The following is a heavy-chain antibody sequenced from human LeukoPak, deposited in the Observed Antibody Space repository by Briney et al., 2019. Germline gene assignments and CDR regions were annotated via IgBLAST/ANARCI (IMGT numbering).Heavy chain of an antibody. V-gene: IGHV1-2*02. CDR1: GYTFTGYY. D-gene: IGHD2-15*01. CDR2: INPNSGGT. Sequence: ASVKVSCKASGYTFTGYYMHWVRQAPGQGLEWMGWINPNSGGTNYAQKFQGRVTITADKSTSTAYMELSSLRSEDTAVYYCARDPYCSGGSCYSTWGQGTLVTVSS. CDR3: ARDPYCSGGSCYST. J-gene: IGHJ4*02.